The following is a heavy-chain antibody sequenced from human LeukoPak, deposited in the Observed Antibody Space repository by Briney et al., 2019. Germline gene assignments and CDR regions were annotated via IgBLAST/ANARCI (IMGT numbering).Heavy chain of an antibody. CDR3: ARPGGPYRVGSFDY. D-gene: IGHD3-10*01. J-gene: IGHJ4*02. Sequence: SETLSLTYTVSGGSISDYYWNWIRQPPGKGLEWIGYIYYSGDTNYNPSLKGRVTISVDTSKNQFSLRLSSVTAADTAMYYCARPGGPYRVGSFDYWGQGALVTVSS. V-gene: IGHV4-59*08. CDR2: IYYSGDT. CDR1: GGSISDYY.